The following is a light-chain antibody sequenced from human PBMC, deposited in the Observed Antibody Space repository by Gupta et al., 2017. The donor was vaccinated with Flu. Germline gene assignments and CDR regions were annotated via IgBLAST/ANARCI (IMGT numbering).Light chain of an antibody. CDR2: AAS. J-gene: IGKJ4*01. V-gene: IGKV1-39*01. CDR1: QSISSY. CDR3: QQSYSNLLT. Sequence: DIQMTQSPSSLSASVGDRVTITCRASQSISSYLNWYQQKPGKAPKLLIYAASSLQSGVPSRFSGSGSGTDFTLTISSLQPEDFATYYCQQSYSNLLTFGGGTRWRSN.